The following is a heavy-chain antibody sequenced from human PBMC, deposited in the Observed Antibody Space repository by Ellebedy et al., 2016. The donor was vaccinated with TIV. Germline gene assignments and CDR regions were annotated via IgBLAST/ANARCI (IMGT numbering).Heavy chain of an antibody. CDR2: ISSSSSYI. J-gene: IGHJ4*02. CDR3: AREGGTVTYFDY. Sequence: GESLKISXAASGFTFSSYSMNWVRQAPGKGLEWVSSISSSSSYIYYADSVKGRFTISRDNAKNSLYLQINSLRDEDTAVYYCAREGGTVTYFDYWGQGTLVTVSS. CDR1: GFTFSSYS. V-gene: IGHV3-21*01. D-gene: IGHD4-17*01.